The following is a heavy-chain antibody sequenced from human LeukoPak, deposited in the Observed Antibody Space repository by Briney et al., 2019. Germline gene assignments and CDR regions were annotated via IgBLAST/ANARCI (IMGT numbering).Heavy chain of an antibody. CDR1: GFTFSDYG. Sequence: PGGSLRLSYAASGFTFSDYGMHWVRQAPGKGLEWVAVISYDGSNKYYAGSVKGRFTISRDTSANTLHLQMNSLRAEDTAVYYCAKASTYSGYDFDYWGQGTLVTVSS. CDR3: AKASTYSGYDFDY. V-gene: IGHV3-30*18. CDR2: ISYDGSNK. D-gene: IGHD5-12*01. J-gene: IGHJ4*02.